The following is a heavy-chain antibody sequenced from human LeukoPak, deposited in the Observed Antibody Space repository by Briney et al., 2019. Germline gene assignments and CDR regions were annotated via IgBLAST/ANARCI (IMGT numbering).Heavy chain of an antibody. CDR2: INHSGST. CDR1: GGSFSGYY. CDR3: ARGPSVLLWFGESHPHFDY. Sequence: SETLSLTCAVYGGSFSGYYWSRIRQPPGKGLEWIGEINHSGSTNYNPSLKSRVTISVDTSKNQFSLKLSSVTAADTAVYYCARGPSVLLWFGESHPHFDYWGQGTLVTVSS. D-gene: IGHD3-10*01. J-gene: IGHJ4*02. V-gene: IGHV4-34*01.